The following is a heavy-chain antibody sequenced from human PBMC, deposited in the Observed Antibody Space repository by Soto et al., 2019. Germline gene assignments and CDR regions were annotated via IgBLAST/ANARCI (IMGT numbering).Heavy chain of an antibody. V-gene: IGHV3-13*01. CDR1: GFTFSSYD. Sequence: EVQLVESGGGLVQPGGSLRLSCAASGFTFSSYDMHWVRQATGKGLEWVSAIGTAGDTYYPGSVKGRFTIYRENAKNSLYLQMNSLRAGDTAVYYCARDMRYCSGGSCYSGVFGMDVWGQGTTVTVSS. CDR3: ARDMRYCSGGSCYSGVFGMDV. CDR2: IGTAGDT. J-gene: IGHJ6*02. D-gene: IGHD2-15*01.